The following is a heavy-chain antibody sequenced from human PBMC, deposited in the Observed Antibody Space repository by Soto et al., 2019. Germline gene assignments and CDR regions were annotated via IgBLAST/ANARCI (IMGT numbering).Heavy chain of an antibody. J-gene: IGHJ4*02. Sequence: QVQLVQSGAEVKKPGASVKVSCKASGYTFTSYGISWVRQAPGQGLEWMGWISAYNGNTNYAQKLHGRVSMTTETSTSTAYMELRSMRSDDTAVYYCAKDRTKTYYYGSGSYPFDYWGQGTLVTVST. CDR1: GYTFTSYG. CDR2: ISAYNGNT. V-gene: IGHV1-18*01. CDR3: AKDRTKTYYYGSGSYPFDY. D-gene: IGHD3-10*01.